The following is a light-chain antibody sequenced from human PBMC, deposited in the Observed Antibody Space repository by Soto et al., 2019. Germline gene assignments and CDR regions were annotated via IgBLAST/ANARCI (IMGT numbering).Light chain of an antibody. CDR1: SSDVGSYNR. J-gene: IGLJ1*01. Sequence: QSALAQPPSVSGSPGQSVAISCTGTSSDVGSYNRVSWYQQPPGTAPKLMIYEVSNRPSGVPDRFSGSKSGNTASLTISGLQAEDYADYYCISFTSSDTYVFGTGTKLTVL. CDR3: ISFTSSDTYV. V-gene: IGLV2-18*02. CDR2: EVS.